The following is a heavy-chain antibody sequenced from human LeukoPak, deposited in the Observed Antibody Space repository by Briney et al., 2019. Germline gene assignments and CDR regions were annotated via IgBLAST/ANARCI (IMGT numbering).Heavy chain of an antibody. CDR2: ISSSGSTT. CDR1: GFTFSSYA. D-gene: IGHD5-18*01. Sequence: GGSLRLSCAASGFTFSSYAMSWVRQAPGKGLEWVSYISSSGSTTYYADSVKGRFTISRDNAKNSLYLQMNSLGAEDTAVYYCARVKSGYSYGPHYYYYYYMDVWGKGTTVTVSS. CDR3: ARVKSGYSYGPHYYYYYYMDV. V-gene: IGHV3-48*04. J-gene: IGHJ6*03.